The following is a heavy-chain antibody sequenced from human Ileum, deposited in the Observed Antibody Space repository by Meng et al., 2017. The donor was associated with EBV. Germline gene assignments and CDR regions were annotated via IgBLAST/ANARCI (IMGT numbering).Heavy chain of an antibody. CDR1: GGYFSGYY. Sequence: QGRLQQWGAGLLKPSEPRSLTCAVYGGYFSGYYWSWSRQPPGKGLEWIGEINHSGSTNYNPSLKSRVTISVDTSKNQFSLKLSSVTAPDTAVYYCARGRGYGDYGSLYWGQGPLITVSS. CDR2: INHSGST. D-gene: IGHD4-17*01. J-gene: IGHJ4*02. V-gene: IGHV4-34*01. CDR3: ARGRGYGDYGSLY.